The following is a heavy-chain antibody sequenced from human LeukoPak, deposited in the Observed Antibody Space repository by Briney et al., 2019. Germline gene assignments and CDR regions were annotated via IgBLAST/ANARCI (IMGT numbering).Heavy chain of an antibody. CDR1: GFTFSSYA. D-gene: IGHD1-20*01. J-gene: IGHJ6*02. CDR2: ISYDGSNK. CDR3: AKHNRNDGYYYYGMDV. Sequence: GRSLRLSCAASGFTFSSYAMHWVRQAPGKGLEWVAVISYDGSNKYYADSVKGRFTISRDNSKNTLYLQMNSLRAEDTAVYYCAKHNRNDGYYYYGMDVWGQGTTVTVSS. V-gene: IGHV3-30-3*02.